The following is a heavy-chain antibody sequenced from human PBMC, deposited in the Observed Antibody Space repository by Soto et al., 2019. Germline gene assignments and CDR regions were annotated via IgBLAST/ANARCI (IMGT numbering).Heavy chain of an antibody. CDR1: GGSISSGGYS. J-gene: IGHJ4*02. V-gene: IGHV4-30-2*01. CDR2: IYHSGST. D-gene: IGHD5-12*01. CDR3: ARVSRATSYFDY. Sequence: SETLSLTCAVSGGSISSGGYSWSCIRQPPGKGLEWIGYIYHSGSTYYNPSLKSRVTISVDRSKNQFSLKLSSVTAADTAVYYCARVSRATSYFDYWGQGTLVTVSS.